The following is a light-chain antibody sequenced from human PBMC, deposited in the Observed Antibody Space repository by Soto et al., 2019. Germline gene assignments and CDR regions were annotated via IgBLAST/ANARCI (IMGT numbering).Light chain of an antibody. Sequence: EIQMTQSPSSLSVSVGDRVTITCQASRDIRDFLNWYQQKPGKAPKLLIFDASNLEEGVPPRFSGSGSGTDFTFSISSLXPEDVATYYRQHYDNLPPYIFGQGTKVDIK. CDR2: DAS. J-gene: IGKJ2*01. V-gene: IGKV1-33*01. CDR1: RDIRDF. CDR3: QHYDNLPPYI.